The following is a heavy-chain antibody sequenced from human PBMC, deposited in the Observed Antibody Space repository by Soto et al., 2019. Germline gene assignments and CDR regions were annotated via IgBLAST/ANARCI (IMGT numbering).Heavy chain of an antibody. CDR1: GFTFSSYG. V-gene: IGHV3-30*18. J-gene: IGHJ6*02. CDR2: ISYDGSNK. CDR3: AKDKYYGMDV. Sequence: RRLSCAASGFTFSSYGMHWVRQAPGKGLEWVAVISYDGSNKYYADSVKGRFTISRDNSKNTLYLQMNSLRAEDTAVYYCAKDKYYGMDVWGQGTTVTVSS.